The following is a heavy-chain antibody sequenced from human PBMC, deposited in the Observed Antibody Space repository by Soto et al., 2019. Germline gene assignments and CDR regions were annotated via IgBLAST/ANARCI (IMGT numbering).Heavy chain of an antibody. D-gene: IGHD4-4*01. CDR3: ARGRLQRNWFDP. J-gene: IGHJ5*02. CDR2: MDPNTGNT. V-gene: IGHV1-8*01. Sequence: GASVKVSCKASGYTFTSYDINWVRQATGQGLEWMGWMDPNTGNTGYAQKFQGRVTMTRNTSISTAYMELSSLRSEDTAVYYCARGRLQRNWFDPWGQGTLVTVSS. CDR1: GYTFTSYD.